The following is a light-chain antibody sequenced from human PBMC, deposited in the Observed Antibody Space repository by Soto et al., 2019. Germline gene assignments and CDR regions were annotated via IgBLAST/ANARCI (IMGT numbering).Light chain of an antibody. CDR2: DAS. J-gene: IGKJ5*01. V-gene: IGKV3-11*01. CDR3: QQRRSWPIT. CDR1: QSVDIY. Sequence: EIVLTQSPATLSLSPGERATLSCRASQSVDIYLAWYQQKPGQAPRLLIYDASNRATGIPARFSGSGSETDFTLTISSLEPGDFAVYYCQQRRSWPITFGQGTRLEIK.